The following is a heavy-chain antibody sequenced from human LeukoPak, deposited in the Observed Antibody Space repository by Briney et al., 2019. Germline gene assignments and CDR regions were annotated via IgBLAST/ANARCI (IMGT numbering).Heavy chain of an antibody. D-gene: IGHD6-19*01. V-gene: IGHV1-58*01. Sequence: SVKVSCKASGFTFTNSAVQWVRRARGQRLEWIGWIVVGSGNTNYAQKFQERVTITRDMSTSTAYMELSSLRSEDTAVYYCAAVPEYSSTWYPYYFDHWGQGTLVTVSS. CDR3: AAVPEYSSTWYPYYFDH. CDR1: GFTFTNSA. CDR2: IVVGSGNT. J-gene: IGHJ4*02.